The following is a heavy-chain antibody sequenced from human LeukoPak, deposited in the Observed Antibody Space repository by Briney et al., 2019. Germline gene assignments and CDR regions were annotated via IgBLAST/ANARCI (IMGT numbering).Heavy chain of an antibody. D-gene: IGHD2/OR15-2a*01. CDR1: GGSISSGGYY. CDR3: ASAIRDTVTPPRFWYFDL. CDR2: IYHSGST. V-gene: IGHV4-30-2*05. J-gene: IGHJ2*01. Sequence: SETLSLTCTVSGGSISSGGYYWSWIRQPPGKGLEWIGEIYHSGSTNYNPSLKSRVTISVDKSKNQFSLKLRSLPAADTAVYYCASAIRDTVTPPRFWYFDLWPRGTLLPVSS.